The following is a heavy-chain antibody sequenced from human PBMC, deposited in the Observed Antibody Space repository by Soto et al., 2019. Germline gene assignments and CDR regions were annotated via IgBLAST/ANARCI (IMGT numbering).Heavy chain of an antibody. D-gene: IGHD5-18*01. CDR3: SRGILV. J-gene: IGHJ4*02. Sequence: QVQLQESGPGLVKPSQTLSLTCTVSGGSINSGGYCWSWIRQHPGKGLDWIGCISYGGSTSHNPSLKSRVTISVDTSKNQFSLKLTSVTAADTAVYYCSRGILVWGQGALITVSS. CDR1: GGSINSGGYC. CDR2: ISYGGST. V-gene: IGHV4-31*03.